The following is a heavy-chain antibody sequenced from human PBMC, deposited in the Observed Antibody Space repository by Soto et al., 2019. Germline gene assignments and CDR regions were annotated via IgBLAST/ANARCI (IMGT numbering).Heavy chain of an antibody. J-gene: IGHJ4*02. CDR1: GSTFSSYA. CDR2: ISGSGGST. CDR3: AKDHFWSGYYRYYFDY. V-gene: IGHV3-23*01. Sequence: EVQLLESGGGLVQPGGSLRLSCAASGSTFSSYAMSWVRQAPGKGLEWVSAISGSGGSTYYADSVKGRFTISRDNSKNTLYLQMNSLRAEDTAVYYCAKDHFWSGYYRYYFDYWGQGTLVTVSS. D-gene: IGHD3-3*02.